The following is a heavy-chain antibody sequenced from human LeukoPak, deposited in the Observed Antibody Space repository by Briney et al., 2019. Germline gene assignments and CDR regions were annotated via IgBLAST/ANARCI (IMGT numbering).Heavy chain of an antibody. CDR3: AKLYARGPYYDFWSGYPPRYPTDAFDI. CDR2: IRYDGSNK. J-gene: IGHJ3*02. CDR1: GFTFSSYG. Sequence: AGGSLRLSCAASGFTFSSYGMHWVRQAPGKGLEWVAFIRYDGSNKYYADSVKGRFTISRDNSKNTLYLQMNSLRAEDTAVYYCAKLYARGPYYDFWSGYPPRYPTDAFDIWGQGTMVTVSS. D-gene: IGHD3-3*01. V-gene: IGHV3-30*02.